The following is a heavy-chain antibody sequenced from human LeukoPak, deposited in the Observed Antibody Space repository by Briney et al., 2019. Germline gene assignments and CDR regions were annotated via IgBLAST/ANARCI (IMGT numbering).Heavy chain of an antibody. CDR1: GGSFSGYY. V-gene: IGHV4-34*01. D-gene: IGHD6-19*01. CDR2: INHSGST. Sequence: PSETLSLTCAVYGGSFSGYYWSWIRQPPGKGLEWIGEINHSGSTNYNPSLKSRVTISVDTSKNQFSLKLSSVTAADTAVYYCARGPLIAVAGTKSYDYWGQGTLVTVSS. CDR3: ARGPLIAVAGTKSYDY. J-gene: IGHJ4*02.